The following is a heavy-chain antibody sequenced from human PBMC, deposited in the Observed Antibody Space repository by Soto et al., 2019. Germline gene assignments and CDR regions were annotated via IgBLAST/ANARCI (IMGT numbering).Heavy chain of an antibody. D-gene: IGHD2-15*01. Sequence: QVQLVQSGAEVKKPGASVKVSCKASGYTFTSYDINWVRQATGQGLEWMGWMNPNSGNTGYAQKFQGRVTMTRNTSQRTAYMALSSLRSEDTAVYYCARGGRRRYCSGGSCYEFDYWGQGTLVTVSS. CDR1: GYTFTSYD. J-gene: IGHJ4*02. CDR2: MNPNSGNT. CDR3: ARGGRRRYCSGGSCYEFDY. V-gene: IGHV1-8*01.